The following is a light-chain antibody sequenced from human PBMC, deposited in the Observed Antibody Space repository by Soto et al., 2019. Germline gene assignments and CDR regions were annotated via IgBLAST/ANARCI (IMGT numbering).Light chain of an antibody. CDR3: QAWDSTTAV. CDR1: KLGDKY. Sequence: SYELTQPPSVSVSPGQTASITCSGDKLGDKYACWYQQKPGQSPVLVIYQDNKRPSGIPERFSGSNSGNTATLTISGTQAMDGADYYCQAWDSTTAVFGTGTKLTVL. V-gene: IGLV3-1*01. J-gene: IGLJ1*01. CDR2: QDN.